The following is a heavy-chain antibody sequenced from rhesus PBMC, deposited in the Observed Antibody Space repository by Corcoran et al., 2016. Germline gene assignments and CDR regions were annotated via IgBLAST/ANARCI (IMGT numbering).Heavy chain of an antibody. V-gene: IGHV4-93*01. D-gene: IGHD4-29*01. CDR3: ARRFGTSFDY. CDR1: GDSISSPYR. Sequence: HVQLRESGTAVVKTSDTLSLTCAVSGDSISSPYRWSWVRQSPRSGLDWIGNIFVSTGSAEYIPSLDSRVTISKDTSHNRFSLNLISVTSADNAIYYCARRFGTSFDYWGQGVLVTVSS. CDR2: IFVSTGSA. J-gene: IGHJ4*01.